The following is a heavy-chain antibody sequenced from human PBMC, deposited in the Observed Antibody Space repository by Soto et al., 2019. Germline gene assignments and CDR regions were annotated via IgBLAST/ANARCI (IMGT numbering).Heavy chain of an antibody. CDR1: GYTFTSNY. CDR3: TRDPVDGYHFYGMDV. Sequence: QVQLVQSGAEVKKPGASVKVSCKASGYTFTSNYIHWVRQAPGQGLERMGLSNPSGGRTGYALKLQGRVTMTRDTPRRTVYIDLGSLTSEDTAVYYCTRDPVDGYHFYGMDVWGQGTTVSVYS. J-gene: IGHJ6*02. D-gene: IGHD4-17*01. CDR2: SNPSGGRT. V-gene: IGHV1-46*04.